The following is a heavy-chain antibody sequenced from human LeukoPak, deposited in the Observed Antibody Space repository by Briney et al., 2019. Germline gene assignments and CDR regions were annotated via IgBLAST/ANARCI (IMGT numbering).Heavy chain of an antibody. CDR3: AKDYSKTSYYGSGTYYRPNWFDP. CDR1: GFTFSSYW. D-gene: IGHD3-10*01. CDR2: IKQDGSEK. J-gene: IGHJ5*02. V-gene: IGHV3-7*01. Sequence: GGSLRLSCAASGFTFSSYWMSWVRQAPGKGLEWVANIKQDGSEKYYVDSVKGRFTISRDNAKNSLYLQMNSLRAEDTAVYYCAKDYSKTSYYGSGTYYRPNWFDPWGQGTLVTVSS.